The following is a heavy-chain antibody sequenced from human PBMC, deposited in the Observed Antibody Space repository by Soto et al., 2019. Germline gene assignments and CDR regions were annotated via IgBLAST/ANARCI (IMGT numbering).Heavy chain of an antibody. CDR3: ARGGSALWSVVRPPGLYFDY. Sequence: GGSLRLSCAASGFTVSGNYMSWVRQAPGKGLEWVSVIYSGGTTYYADSVKGRFTMSRDNSKNTLYLQMNSLRAEDTAVYYCARGGSALWSVVRPPGLYFDYWGQGTLVTVSS. CDR1: GFTVSGNY. D-gene: IGHD3-10*01. CDR2: IYSGGTT. V-gene: IGHV3-53*01. J-gene: IGHJ4*02.